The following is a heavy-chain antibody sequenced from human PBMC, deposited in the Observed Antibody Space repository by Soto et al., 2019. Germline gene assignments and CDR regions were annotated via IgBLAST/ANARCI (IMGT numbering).Heavy chain of an antibody. CDR3: ARGDTAYWYFDL. CDR2: INHSGST. Sequence: QVQLQQWGAGLLKPSETLSLTCAVYGGSFSGYYWSWIRQPPGKGLEWIGEINHSGSTNYNPSLKRRVTISVDTPKNQSSLKLSSVTAADTAVYYCARGDTAYWYFDLWGRGTLVTVSS. J-gene: IGHJ2*01. D-gene: IGHD5-18*01. V-gene: IGHV4-34*01. CDR1: GGSFSGYY.